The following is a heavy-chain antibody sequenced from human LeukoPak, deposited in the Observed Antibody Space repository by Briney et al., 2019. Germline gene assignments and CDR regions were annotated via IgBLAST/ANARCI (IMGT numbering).Heavy chain of an antibody. D-gene: IGHD3-10*01. J-gene: IGHJ4*02. CDR3: ARNMVRGVTLFDY. CDR1: GFTFSSFE. CDR2: ISSTDGTI. V-gene: IGHV3-48*03. Sequence: GGSLRLSCAASGFTFSSFEMNWLRRAPEKGLEWVSYISSTDGTIYYADSVKGRFTMSRDNAKNSLYLQMNSLRADDTAVYYCARNMVRGVTLFDYWGPGTRVTVSS.